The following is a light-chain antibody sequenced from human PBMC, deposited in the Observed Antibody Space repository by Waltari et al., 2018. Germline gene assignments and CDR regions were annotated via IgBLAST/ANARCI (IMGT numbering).Light chain of an antibody. Sequence: QTVVTQEPSFSVSPGGTVTLTCGLSSGSVSTSYYPSWYQQTPGQAPRTLIYSTNTRSSGVPDRCSGSILGNKAALTITGAQADDESDDYCVLYMGSGMVFGGGTKLTVL. J-gene: IGLJ3*02. V-gene: IGLV8-61*01. CDR3: VLYMGSGMV. CDR1: SGSVSTSYY. CDR2: STN.